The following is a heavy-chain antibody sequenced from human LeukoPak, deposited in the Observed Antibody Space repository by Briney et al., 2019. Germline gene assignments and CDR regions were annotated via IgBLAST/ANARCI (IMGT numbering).Heavy chain of an antibody. CDR2: INHSGST. V-gene: IGHV4-34*01. CDR3: ARNGKSRPRTYYYDSSGYQYYFDY. Sequence: PSETLSLTCAVYGGSFSGYYWSWIRQPPGEGLEWIGEINHSGSTNYNPSLKSRVTTSVDTSKNQFSLKLSYVTAADTAVYYCARNGKSRPRTYYYDSSGYQYYFDYWGQGTLVTVSS. D-gene: IGHD3-22*01. CDR1: GGSFSGYY. J-gene: IGHJ4*02.